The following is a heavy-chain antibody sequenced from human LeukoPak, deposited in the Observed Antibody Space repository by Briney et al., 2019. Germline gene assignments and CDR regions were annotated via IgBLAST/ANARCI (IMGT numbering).Heavy chain of an antibody. CDR3: ARPATNDGGSYYFDY. D-gene: IGHD1-26*01. CDR2: ISYDGSNK. J-gene: IGHJ4*02. Sequence: GGSLRLSCAASGFTFSSYAMHWVRQAPGKGLEWVAVISYDGSNKYYADSVKGRFTISRDNPKNTLYLQMNSLRAEDTAVYYCARPATNDGGSYYFDYWGQGTLVTVSS. CDR1: GFTFSSYA. V-gene: IGHV3-30-3*01.